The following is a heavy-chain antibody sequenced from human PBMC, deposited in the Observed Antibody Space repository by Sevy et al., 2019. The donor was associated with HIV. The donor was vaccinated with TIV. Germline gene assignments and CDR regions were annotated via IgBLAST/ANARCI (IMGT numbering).Heavy chain of an antibody. Sequence: GGSLRLSCAASGFTVSSYAMNWVRQAPGKGLEWVSGLSGNGGSTNYADSVKGRLTISRDNSKNTLYLQMNSLRAEDTAIYYCAKDRVWELGDAFDIWGQGTMVTVSS. D-gene: IGHD1-26*01. CDR3: AKDRVWELGDAFDI. CDR1: GFTVSSYA. V-gene: IGHV3-23*01. CDR2: LSGNGGST. J-gene: IGHJ3*02.